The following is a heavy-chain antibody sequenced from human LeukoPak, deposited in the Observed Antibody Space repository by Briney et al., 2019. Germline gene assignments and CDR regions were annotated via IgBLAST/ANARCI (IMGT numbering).Heavy chain of an antibody. CDR3: VRTHGYYDTSGSFGY. CDR1: GFTFSTYS. D-gene: IGHD3-22*01. CDR2: ITPSSDII. V-gene: IGHV3-48*04. J-gene: IGHJ4*02. Sequence: GGSLRLSCAASGFTFSTYSMNWVRQAPGKGLEWISYITPSSDIIYYTDSVRGRFTISRDNAKNSLYLQMTSLRAEDTAVYYCVRTHGYYDTSGSFGYWGQGTVVTVSS.